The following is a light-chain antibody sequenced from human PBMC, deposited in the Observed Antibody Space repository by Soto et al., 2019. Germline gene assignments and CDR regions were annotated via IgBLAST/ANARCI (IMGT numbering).Light chain of an antibody. CDR2: GVS. J-gene: IGKJ2*01. CDR3: QQYNNWPPEYT. Sequence: EIVMTQSPATLSVSPGERATLSCRASQSVSSNLAWYQQKPGQAPRLLIYGVSTRATGIPARFSGSGSGTEFTLTISSLQSEDFAVYYCQQYNNWPPEYTFGQGTKLEIK. V-gene: IGKV3-15*01. CDR1: QSVSSN.